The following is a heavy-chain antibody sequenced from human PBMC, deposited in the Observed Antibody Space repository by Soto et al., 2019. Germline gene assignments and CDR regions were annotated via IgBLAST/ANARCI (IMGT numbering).Heavy chain of an antibody. Sequence: PSETLSLTCTVSGGSISSGDYYWSWIRQPPGKGLEWIGYIYYSGSTYYNPSLKSRVTISVDTSKNQFSLKLSSVTAADTAVYYCARVRVDYYDSSCYYLFDYWRQVALVTGSS. J-gene: IGHJ4*02. D-gene: IGHD3-22*01. CDR1: GGSISSGDYY. CDR2: IYYSGST. V-gene: IGHV4-30-4*01. CDR3: ARVRVDYYDSSCYYLFDY.